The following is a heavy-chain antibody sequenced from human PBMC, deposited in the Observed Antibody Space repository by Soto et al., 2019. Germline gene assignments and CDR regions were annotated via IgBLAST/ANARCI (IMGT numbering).Heavy chain of an antibody. CDR2: ISSSSSYI. CDR3: AKPNSSSTDRHDYGDYVH. D-gene: IGHD4-17*01. Sequence: GGSLRLSCAASGFTFSSYSMNWVRQAPGKGLEWVSSISSSSSYIYYADSVKGRFTISRDNAKNSLYLQMNSLRAEDTAVYYCAKPNSSSTDRHDYGDYVHWGQGTMVTVSS. V-gene: IGHV3-21*01. J-gene: IGHJ4*02. CDR1: GFTFSSYS.